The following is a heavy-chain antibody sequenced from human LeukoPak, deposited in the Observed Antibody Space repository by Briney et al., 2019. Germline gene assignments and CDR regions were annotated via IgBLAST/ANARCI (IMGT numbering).Heavy chain of an antibody. CDR3: AKSPYIASHIDFDY. D-gene: IGHD3-16*01. J-gene: IGHJ4*02. CDR1: GFTFSTYG. V-gene: IGHV3-33*06. CDR2: IWYDGTNN. Sequence: SGMSLRLSCTTSGFTFSTYGMHWVRQAPGKGLEWVAVIWYDGTNNYYADSVKGRFTISRDNSKSTLYLQMNSLRAEDTAVYYCAKSPYIASHIDFDYWGQGTLVTVSS.